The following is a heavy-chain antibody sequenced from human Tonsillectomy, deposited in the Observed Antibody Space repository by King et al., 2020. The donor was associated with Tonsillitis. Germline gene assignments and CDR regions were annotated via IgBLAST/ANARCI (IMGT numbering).Heavy chain of an antibody. D-gene: IGHD3-22*01. Sequence: VQLVESGGGLVKPGGSLRLSCAASGFTFSSYSMNWVRQAPGKGLEWVSSISSSSSYIYYADSVKGRFTISRDNAKNSLYLQMNSLRAEDTAVYYCARVGEKTYYYDSSGYAPDYWGQGTLVTVSS. CDR1: GFTFSSYS. V-gene: IGHV3-21*01. J-gene: IGHJ4*02. CDR2: ISSSSSYI. CDR3: ARVGEKTYYYDSSGYAPDY.